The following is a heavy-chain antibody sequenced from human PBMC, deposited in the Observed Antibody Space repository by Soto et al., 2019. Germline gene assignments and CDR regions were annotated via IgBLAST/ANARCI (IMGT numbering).Heavy chain of an antibody. CDR3: ARDPPPPDY. CDR1: GYTFASYA. Sequence: QVQLVQSGAEVKKPGASVKVSCKASGYTFASYAISWMRQAPGQGLECMGWISAYNGNTNYAQKLQGRVTMNTDTSTSTAYMELRILRSDDTAVYYCARDPPPPDYWGQGTLVNVDS. V-gene: IGHV1-18*01. J-gene: IGHJ4*02. CDR2: ISAYNGNT.